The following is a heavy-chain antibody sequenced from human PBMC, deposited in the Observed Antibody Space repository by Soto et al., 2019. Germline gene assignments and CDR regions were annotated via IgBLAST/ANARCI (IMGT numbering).Heavy chain of an antibody. D-gene: IGHD2-2*01. CDR2: IIPILGIA. J-gene: IGHJ4*02. CDR1: GGTFSSYT. Sequence: QVQLVQSGAEVKKPGSSVKVSCKASGGTFSSYTISWVRQAPGQGLEWMGRIIPILGIANYAQKFQGRVTITAAKSPSTAYMELSSLRSEATAVYYCARERPIVVVPAAAMLDSWGQGTLVPVSS. CDR3: ARERPIVVVPAAAMLDS. V-gene: IGHV1-69*08.